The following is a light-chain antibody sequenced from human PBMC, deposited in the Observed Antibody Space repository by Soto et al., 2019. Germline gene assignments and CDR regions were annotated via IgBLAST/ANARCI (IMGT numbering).Light chain of an antibody. V-gene: IGLV2-14*01. Sequence: QSVLTQPASVSGSPGKSITISCTGTSSDVGGYNYVSWYQQHPGKAPKLMIYNVNNRPSGVSNRFSGSKSGNTASLTISGLQAEDEADYYCSSYTTASTWVFGGGTKLTVL. CDR1: SSDVGGYNY. CDR2: NVN. CDR3: SSYTTASTWV. J-gene: IGLJ3*02.